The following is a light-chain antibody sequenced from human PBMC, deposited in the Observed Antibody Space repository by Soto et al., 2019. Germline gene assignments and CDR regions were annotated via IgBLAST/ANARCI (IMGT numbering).Light chain of an antibody. V-gene: IGLV8-61*01. CDR3: VLYFSSGISM. Sequence: QAVVTQEPSFSVSPGGTVTLTCGLNSGSVTKSYSPSRYQQTPGQAPRTVVYSTDIRSSGVPDRFSGSIVGNKAALTITGAQADDESDYYCVLYFSSGISMFGGGTKLTVL. CDR2: STD. CDR1: SGSVTKSYS. J-gene: IGLJ3*02.